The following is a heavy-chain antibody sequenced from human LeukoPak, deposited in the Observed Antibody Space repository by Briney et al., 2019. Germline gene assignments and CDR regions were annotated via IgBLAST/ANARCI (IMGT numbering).Heavy chain of an antibody. CDR3: AGRGMGYSGYDGYWYFDL. CDR2: IDPSDSYT. CDR1: GYTFTNYW. D-gene: IGHD5-12*01. V-gene: IGHV5-10-1*01. Sequence: GESLRISCKGSGYTFTNYWIGWVRQMPGKGLEWMGRIDPSDSYTNYSPSFRGHVTISADKSISTAYLQWSTLQASDTAIYYCAGRGMGYSGYDGYWYFDLWGRGTLVTVSS. J-gene: IGHJ2*01.